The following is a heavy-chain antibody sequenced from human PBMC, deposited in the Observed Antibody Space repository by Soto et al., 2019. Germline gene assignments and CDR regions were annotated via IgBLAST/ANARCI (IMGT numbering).Heavy chain of an antibody. CDR2: ISSSGGIK. V-gene: IGHV3-11*01. Sequence: QVQLVESGGGLVKPGGSLRLSCVASGITFGDYYMTWVRQAPGKGLEWLSYISSSGGIKYYADSVKGRFTISRDNGKNPLSLPMNSLRVDDTAVYYCARARHEQMAFGWWGQGTQVTVSS. CDR3: ARARHEQMAFGW. D-gene: IGHD3-3*01. CDR1: GITFGDYY. J-gene: IGHJ4*02.